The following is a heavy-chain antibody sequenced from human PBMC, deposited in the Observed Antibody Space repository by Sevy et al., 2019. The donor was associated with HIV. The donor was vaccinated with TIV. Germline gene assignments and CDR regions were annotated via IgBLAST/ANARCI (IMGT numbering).Heavy chain of an antibody. V-gene: IGHV3-30*04. CDR3: ARPRFLEWLSSAAFDI. Sequence: GGSLRLSCTASGFVFSSYAMHWVRQAPGKGLEWVAFIAYDGSNKNYADSVKGRFTLSRDNSKNTLYLQMNSLGAEDTAVYYCARPRFLEWLSSAAFDIWGQGTMVTVS. D-gene: IGHD3-3*01. J-gene: IGHJ3*02. CDR2: IAYDGSNK. CDR1: GFVFSSYA.